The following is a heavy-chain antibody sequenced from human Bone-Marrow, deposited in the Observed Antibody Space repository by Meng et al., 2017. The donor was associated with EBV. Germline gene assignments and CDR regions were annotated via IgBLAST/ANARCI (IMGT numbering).Heavy chain of an antibody. Sequence: EVQLLESXXGLVQXGGSLRLAXGASGFTFSSYAMSWVRQAPGKGLEWVSAISGSGGSTYYADSVKGRFTISRDNSKNTLYLQMNSLRAEDTAVYYCRGDIVVVPAAMENWFDPCGQGTLCTVSS. J-gene: IGHJ5*02. CDR2: ISGSGGST. CDR1: GFTFSSYA. CDR3: RGDIVVVPAAMENWFDP. D-gene: IGHD2-2*01. V-gene: IGHV3-23*01.